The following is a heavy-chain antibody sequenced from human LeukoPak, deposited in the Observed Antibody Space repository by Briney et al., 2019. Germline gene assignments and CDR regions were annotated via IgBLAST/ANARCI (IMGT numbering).Heavy chain of an antibody. CDR1: GFTFSSYS. V-gene: IGHV3-21*01. J-gene: IGHJ6*03. CDR3: ARGPRIAAAVVSYYYMDV. Sequence: GGSPRLSCAASGFTFSSYSMNWVRQAPGKGLEWVSSISSSSSYIYYADSVKGRFTISRDNAKNSLYLQMNSLRAEDTAVYYCARGPRIAAAVVSYYYMDVWGKGTTVTVSS. D-gene: IGHD6-13*01. CDR2: ISSSSSYI.